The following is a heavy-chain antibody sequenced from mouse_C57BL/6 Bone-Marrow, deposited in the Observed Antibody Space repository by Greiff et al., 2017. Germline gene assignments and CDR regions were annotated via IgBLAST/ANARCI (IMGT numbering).Heavy chain of an antibody. CDR1: GYTFTDYN. Sequence: DVQLVESGPELVKPGASVKIPCKASGYTFTDYNMDWVKQSHGKSLEWIGDINPNNGGTIYNQKFKGKATLTVDKSSSTAYMELRSLTSEDAAVYYCARDDYAWFAYWGQGTLVTVSA. CDR3: ARDDYAWFAY. CDR2: INPNNGGT. V-gene: IGHV1-18*01. D-gene: IGHD2-4*01. J-gene: IGHJ3*01.